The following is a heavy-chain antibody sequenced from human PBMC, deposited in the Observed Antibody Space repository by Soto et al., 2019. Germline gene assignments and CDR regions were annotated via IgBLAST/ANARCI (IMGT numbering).Heavy chain of an antibody. J-gene: IGHJ6*03. D-gene: IGHD2-2*02. V-gene: IGHV1-18*01. CDR3: ARDQDIVVVPAAITRYYYYMDV. Sequence: QVQLVQSGAEVKKPGASVKVSCKASGYTFTSYGISWVRQAPGQGLEWMGWISAYNGNTNYAQKLQGRVTMTTDTATSTAYMELRSLRSDDTAVYYCARDQDIVVVPAAITRYYYYMDVWGKGTTVTVSS. CDR2: ISAYNGNT. CDR1: GYTFTSYG.